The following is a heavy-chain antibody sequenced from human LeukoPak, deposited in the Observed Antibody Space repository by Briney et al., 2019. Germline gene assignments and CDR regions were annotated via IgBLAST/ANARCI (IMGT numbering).Heavy chain of an antibody. Sequence: GGSLRLSCAASGFTFSDYYMSWIRQAPGKGLEWVSYISSSSSYTDYADSVKGRFTISRDNAKNSPDLQMNSLRAEDTAVYYCARDSGYSGYSDYWGQGTLVTVSS. V-gene: IGHV3-11*05. CDR3: ARDSGYSGYSDY. CDR2: ISSSSSYT. D-gene: IGHD5-12*01. J-gene: IGHJ4*02. CDR1: GFTFSDYY.